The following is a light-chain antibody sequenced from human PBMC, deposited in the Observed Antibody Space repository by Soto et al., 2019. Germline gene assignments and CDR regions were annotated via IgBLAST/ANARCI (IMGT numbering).Light chain of an antibody. CDR1: QGVARL. CDR3: QKYRGYPT. V-gene: IGKV1D-16*01. Sequence: IQMTQSPSSLSASVGDTVIITCRASQGVARLLGWYQQKPEKAPKSLIYSASSLQSGVPSRFSGSGSGTDFTLTISNLQPEDFATYYCQKYRGYPTFGGGTKVEMK. CDR2: SAS. J-gene: IGKJ4*01.